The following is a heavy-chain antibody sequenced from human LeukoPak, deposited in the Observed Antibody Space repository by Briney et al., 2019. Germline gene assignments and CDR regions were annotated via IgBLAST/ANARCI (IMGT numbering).Heavy chain of an antibody. CDR3: ARGAWYNSAYTALHYFDY. D-gene: IGHD6-19*01. CDR2: MNPNNGNA. J-gene: IGHJ4*02. CDR1: GYTFTNYD. V-gene: IGHV1-8*01. Sequence: GASVKVSCKASGYTFTNYDINWVRQATGQGLEWMGWMNPNNGNAGYAQKFQDKVTMTRDTSISTAYMELSSLRFEDTAIYYCARGAWYNSAYTALHYFDYWGQGTLVTVSS.